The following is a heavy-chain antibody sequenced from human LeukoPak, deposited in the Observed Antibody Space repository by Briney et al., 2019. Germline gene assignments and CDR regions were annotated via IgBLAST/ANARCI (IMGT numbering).Heavy chain of an antibody. CDR1: GGSISSSSYY. V-gene: IGHV4-39*07. D-gene: IGHD5-12*01. Sequence: SETLSLTCTVSGGSISSSSYYWGWIRQPPGKGLEWIGSIYYSGSTYYNPSLKSRVTISVDTSKNQFSLKLSSVTAADTAVYYCARQGRYSGYDKIDYWGQGTLVTVSS. CDR3: ARQGRYSGYDKIDY. CDR2: IYYSGST. J-gene: IGHJ4*02.